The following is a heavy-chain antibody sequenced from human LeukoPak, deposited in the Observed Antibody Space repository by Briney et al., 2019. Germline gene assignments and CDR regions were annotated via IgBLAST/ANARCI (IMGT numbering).Heavy chain of an antibody. D-gene: IGHD2-2*01. CDR3: ARDRVVVPAAFDY. V-gene: IGHV1-2*02. Sequence: ASVTVSFKASGYTFTAYYMHWVRQAPGQGREWMGWINPKSGGTNYAQKFQGRVTMTRDTSISTAYMELSRLRSDDTAVYYCARDRVVVPAAFDYWGQGTLVTVSS. CDR1: GYTFTAYY. CDR2: INPKSGGT. J-gene: IGHJ4*02.